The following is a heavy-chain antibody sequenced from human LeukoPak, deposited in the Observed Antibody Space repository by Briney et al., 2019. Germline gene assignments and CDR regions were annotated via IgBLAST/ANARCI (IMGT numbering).Heavy chain of an antibody. D-gene: IGHD3-3*01. CDR3: ARVGLESPWSGYYAPDF. Sequence: GGSLRLSCAASGFIFRNFDMNWVRQAPGKGLEYVSSINAGGWSTYYAASVKGRFTISRDAVKDTLYLQMGSVRIEDTAVYYCARVGLESPWSGYYAPDFWGQGTLVAVSS. CDR1: GFIFRNFD. J-gene: IGHJ4*02. V-gene: IGHV3-64*02. CDR2: INAGGWST.